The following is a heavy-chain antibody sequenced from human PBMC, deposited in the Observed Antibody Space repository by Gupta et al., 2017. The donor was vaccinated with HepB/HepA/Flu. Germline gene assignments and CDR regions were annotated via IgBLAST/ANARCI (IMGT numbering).Heavy chain of an antibody. Sequence: GAAVVQPGRSLRLPCAASGFTFSSSGMHWVRQAPGKGLEWVAVISYDGSNKYYADSVKGRITISRDNSKTTLYLQMNSLRADDPAAYDCGKEYVALWEPPSRDWYDSWFQGTLVTVCS. J-gene: IGHJ5*01. CDR1: GFTFSSSG. CDR2: ISYDGSNK. D-gene: IGHD1-26*01. V-gene: IGHV3-30*18. CDR3: GKEYVALWEPPSRDWYDS.